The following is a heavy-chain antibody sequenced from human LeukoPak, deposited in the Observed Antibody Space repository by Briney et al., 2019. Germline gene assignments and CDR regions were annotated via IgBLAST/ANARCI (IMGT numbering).Heavy chain of an antibody. CDR1: SYRFTVYY. Sequence: ASVKVSCKASSYRFTVYYIYWVRQAPGQGLEWMGIINPSGGSTSYAQKFQGRVTMTRDTSTSTVYMELSSLRSEDTAVYYCASDRRGCGGDCYYFDHWGQGTLVTVSS. V-gene: IGHV1-46*01. D-gene: IGHD2-21*02. J-gene: IGHJ4*02. CDR2: INPSGGST. CDR3: ASDRRGCGGDCYYFDH.